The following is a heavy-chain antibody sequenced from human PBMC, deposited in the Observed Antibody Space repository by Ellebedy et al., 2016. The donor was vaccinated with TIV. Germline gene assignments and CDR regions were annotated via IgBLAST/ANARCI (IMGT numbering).Heavy chain of an antibody. D-gene: IGHD3-3*01. V-gene: IGHV4-4*07. CDR2: IYTSGET. CDR1: GGSMTNYY. Sequence: GSLRLSXTVSGGSMTNYYWTWIRQPAGKGLEWIGRIYTSGETKYNPSLKSRVTMSVDTSKNQFSLRLNSVTAADTAVYYCARGAFWSGYSNWFDPWGQGTLVTVSS. J-gene: IGHJ5*02. CDR3: ARGAFWSGYSNWFDP.